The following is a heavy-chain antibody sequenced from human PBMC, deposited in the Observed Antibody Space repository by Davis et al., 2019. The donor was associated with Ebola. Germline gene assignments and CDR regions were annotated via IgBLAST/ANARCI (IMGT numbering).Heavy chain of an antibody. J-gene: IGHJ4*02. CDR2: ISSSSSTI. V-gene: IGHV3-48*01. CDR1: GFTFSSYS. Sequence: PGGSLRLSCAASGFTFSSYSMNWVRQAPGKGLEWVSYISSSSSTIYYADSVKGRFTISRDNAKNSLYLQMNSLRAEDTAVYYCARDLTYHDYSNVYWGQGTLVTVSS. CDR3: ARDLTYHDYSNVY. D-gene: IGHD4-11*01.